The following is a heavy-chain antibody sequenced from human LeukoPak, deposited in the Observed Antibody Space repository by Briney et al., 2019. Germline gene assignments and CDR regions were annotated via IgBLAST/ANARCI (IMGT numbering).Heavy chain of an antibody. CDR1: GYTLTELS. J-gene: IGHJ6*02. CDR2: FDTEDGET. V-gene: IGHV1-24*01. CDR3: ARDVDSSGYYRGYYYYGMDV. D-gene: IGHD3-22*01. Sequence: ASVTVSFTVSGYTLTELSMHWVRQAPGKGLEWMGGFDTEDGETIYAQKFQGRVTMTRNTSISTAYMELSSLRSEDTAVYYCARDVDSSGYYRGYYYYGMDVWGQGTTVTVSS.